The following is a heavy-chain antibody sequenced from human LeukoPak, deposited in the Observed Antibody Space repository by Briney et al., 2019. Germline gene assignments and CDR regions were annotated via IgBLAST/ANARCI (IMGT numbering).Heavy chain of an antibody. CDR3: TNTDYDSDGYALLRGY. CDR1: GYSFTGYY. J-gene: IGHJ4*02. Sequence: ASVMVSCKASGYSFTGYYIHWVRQAPGQGLEWMGWINPNSGGTKYAQKFQGRVTITRDTSISTAYMELSRLRSDDSAIYYCTNTDYDSDGYALLRGYWGQGTLVTVSS. D-gene: IGHD3-22*01. CDR2: INPNSGGT. V-gene: IGHV1-2*02.